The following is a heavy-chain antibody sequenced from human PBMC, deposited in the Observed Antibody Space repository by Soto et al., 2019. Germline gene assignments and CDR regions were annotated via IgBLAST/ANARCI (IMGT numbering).Heavy chain of an antibody. V-gene: IGHV3-21*01. CDR2: ISSSSSYI. D-gene: IGHD2-2*01. Sequence: EVQLLESGGGLVQPGGSLRLSCAASGFTFSSYAMSWVRQAPGKGLEWVSAISSSSSYIYYADSVKGRFTISRDNAKNSLYLQMNSLRAEDTAVYYCARDGPFGAAAQINYYYYGMDVWGQGTTVTVSS. CDR1: GFTFSSYA. J-gene: IGHJ6*02. CDR3: ARDGPFGAAAQINYYYYGMDV.